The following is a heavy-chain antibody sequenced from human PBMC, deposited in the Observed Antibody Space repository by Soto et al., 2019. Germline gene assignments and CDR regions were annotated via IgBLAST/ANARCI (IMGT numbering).Heavy chain of an antibody. CDR2: IYYSGST. V-gene: IGHV4-30-4*01. CDR1: GGSISSGDPC. D-gene: IGHD3-16*01. Sequence: PSETLSLTCTVSGGSISSGDPCWSWVRQPPGKGLEWIGYIYYSGSTYYNPSLKSRLSISVDTSKNRFSLGLSSVTAADTAVYYCGRALTRYAPIDCWGQGTLVTVSS. CDR3: GRALTRYAPIDC. J-gene: IGHJ4*02.